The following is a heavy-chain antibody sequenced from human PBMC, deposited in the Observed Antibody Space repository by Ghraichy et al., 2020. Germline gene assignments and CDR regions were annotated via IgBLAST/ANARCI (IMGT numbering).Heavy chain of an antibody. CDR2: IYTSGST. J-gene: IGHJ3*02. Sequence: SETLSLTCTVSGGSISSGSYYWSWIRKPAGKGLEWIGRIYTSGSTNYNPSLKSRVTISVDTSKNQFSLKLSSVTAADTAVYYCARDVWVAGTGDAFDIWGQGKMVTVSS. V-gene: IGHV4-61*02. D-gene: IGHD6-19*01. CDR1: GGSISSGSYY. CDR3: ARDVWVAGTGDAFDI.